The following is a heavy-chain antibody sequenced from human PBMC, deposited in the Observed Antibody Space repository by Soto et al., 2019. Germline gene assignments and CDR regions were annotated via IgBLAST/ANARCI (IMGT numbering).Heavy chain of an antibody. CDR3: EGLYVFWGGYYFPDPFDF. CDR2: TYYRSKWYS. V-gene: IGHV6-1*01. D-gene: IGHD3-3*01. CDR1: GDSVSSNSAA. J-gene: IGHJ3*01. Sequence: SQTLSLTCAISGDSVSSNSAAWNWIRQSPSRGLEWLGRTYYRSKWYSDYAVSVKSRITINPDTSKNQFSLQLNSVTPEDTAVFYFEGLYVFWGGYYFPDPFDFWGQGTLDTAS.